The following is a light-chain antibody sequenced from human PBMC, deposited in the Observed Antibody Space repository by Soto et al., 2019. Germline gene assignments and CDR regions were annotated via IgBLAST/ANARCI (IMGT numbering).Light chain of an antibody. CDR1: QSVSSSY. CDR2: GAS. Sequence: EIVLTQSPGTLSLSPGERATLSCRASQSVSSSYLAWYQQKPGQTPRLLIYGASSRATGIPDRFSGSRSGTGFTLTISRLVPEDFAVYYCQQYGSSLYMYTFGQGTKLEI. J-gene: IGKJ2*01. V-gene: IGKV3-20*01. CDR3: QQYGSSLYMYT.